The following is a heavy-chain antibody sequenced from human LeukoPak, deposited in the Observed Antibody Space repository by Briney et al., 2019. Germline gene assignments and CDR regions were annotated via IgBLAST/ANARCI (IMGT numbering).Heavy chain of an antibody. Sequence: SETLSLTCTVSGVSISSGSYYWSWIRQPAGKGLEWIGRIYTSGSTNYNPSLKSRVTISVDTSKNHFSLKMNSVTAADTAVYYCARATYGSGSPDYWGQGTLVTVSS. CDR1: GVSISSGSYY. V-gene: IGHV4-61*02. D-gene: IGHD3-10*01. CDR2: IYTSGST. J-gene: IGHJ4*02. CDR3: ARATYGSGSPDY.